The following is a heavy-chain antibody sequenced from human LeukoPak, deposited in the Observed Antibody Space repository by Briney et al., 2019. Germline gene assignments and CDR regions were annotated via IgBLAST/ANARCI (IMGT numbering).Heavy chain of an antibody. Sequence: GGSLRLSCEASGFTFRSYAMSWVRQAPGKGLEWVSAISGSGGSTYYADSVKGRFTISRDNSKNTLYLQMNSLRAEDTAVYYCAKRSQSAGVGFDYWGQGTLVTVSS. J-gene: IGHJ4*02. CDR2: ISGSGGST. CDR3: AKRSQSAGVGFDY. V-gene: IGHV3-23*01. D-gene: IGHD1-26*01. CDR1: GFTFRSYA.